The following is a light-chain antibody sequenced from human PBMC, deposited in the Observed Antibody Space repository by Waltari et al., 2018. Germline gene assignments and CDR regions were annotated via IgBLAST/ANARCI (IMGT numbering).Light chain of an antibody. J-gene: IGLJ2*01. CDR3: QVWDSSTVV. Sequence: SYELTQPLSVSVALGQTARITCGGNNLGRNNVHWYQQKPGQAPVLVIDRDSNRPSGIPERFSGSNSGNTATLTISRAQAGDEADYYCQVWDSSTVVFGGGTKLTVL. V-gene: IGLV3-9*01. CDR2: RDS. CDR1: NLGRNN.